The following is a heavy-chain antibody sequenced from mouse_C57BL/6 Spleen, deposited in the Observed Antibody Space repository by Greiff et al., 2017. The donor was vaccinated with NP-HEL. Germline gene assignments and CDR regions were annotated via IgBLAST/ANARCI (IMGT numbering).Heavy chain of an antibody. Sequence: VQLPQSGAELVRPGTSVKMSCKASGYTFTNYWIGWAKQRPGHGLEWIGAIYPGGGYTNYNEKFKGKATLTADKSSSTAYMQFSSLTSEDSAIYYCARRGYYDFYWYFDVWGTGTTVTVSS. D-gene: IGHD2-4*01. CDR3: ARRGYYDFYWYFDV. CDR1: GYTFTNYW. V-gene: IGHV1-63*01. J-gene: IGHJ1*03. CDR2: IYPGGGYT.